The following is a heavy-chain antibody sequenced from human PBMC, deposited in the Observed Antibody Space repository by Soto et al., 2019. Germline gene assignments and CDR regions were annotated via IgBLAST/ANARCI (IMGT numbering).Heavy chain of an antibody. CDR2: IYWDDYK. J-gene: IGHJ4*02. Sequence: QITLKESGPALVKPTQTLTLTCTFSGFSLSTSGVGVGWIRQPPGEALEWLALIYWDDYKHFSPSLESRLTNPKDPPKNQVVLTMTNMDPVDTATFYCVHKGGGDRILDYWGQGTLVTVSS. D-gene: IGHD3-16*01. V-gene: IGHV2-5*02. CDR1: GFSLSTSGVG. CDR3: VHKGGGDRILDY.